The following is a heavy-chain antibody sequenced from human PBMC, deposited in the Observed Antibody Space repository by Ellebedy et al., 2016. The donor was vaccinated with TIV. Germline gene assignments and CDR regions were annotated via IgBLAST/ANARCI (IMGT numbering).Heavy chain of an antibody. J-gene: IGHJ4*02. D-gene: IGHD2-15*01. CDR2: ISGSGGST. CDR1: GFTFSSYA. Sequence: GESLKISCAASGFTFSSYAMSWVRQAPGKGLEWVSVISGSGGSTYYADSVKGRFTISRDNSKNTLHLQMNSLRAEDTAVYYCAKDGGDLDKLVVGTAPTGIADFDYWGQGTLVTVSS. V-gene: IGHV3-23*01. CDR3: AKDGGDLDKLVVGTAPTGIADFDY.